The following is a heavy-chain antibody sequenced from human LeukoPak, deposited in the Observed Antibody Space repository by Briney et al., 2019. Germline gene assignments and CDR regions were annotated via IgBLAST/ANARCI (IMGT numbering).Heavy chain of an antibody. CDR1: GFTFSSYA. Sequence: GGSLRLSCAASGFTFSSYAMSWVRQAPGNGLEWVSAISGSGGSTYYADSVKGRFTISRDNSKNTLYLQMNSLRAEDTAVYYCAKVADYCSSTSCYMGYWGQGTLVTVSS. CDR3: AKVADYCSSTSCYMGY. D-gene: IGHD2-2*02. CDR2: ISGSGGST. V-gene: IGHV3-23*01. J-gene: IGHJ4*02.